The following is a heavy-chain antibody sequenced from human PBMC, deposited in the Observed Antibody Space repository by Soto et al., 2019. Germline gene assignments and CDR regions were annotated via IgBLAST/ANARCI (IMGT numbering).Heavy chain of an antibody. CDR2: IYYSGST. V-gene: IGHV4-30-4*01. Sequence: QVQLQESGPGLVKPSQTLSLTCTVSCGSISSGDYYWSWIRQPPGQGLEWIGYIYYSGSTYYNPSPKIRVTISVDTSKNQFSLKLSSVTDEDTAVYYSASGSYYYDSSGYYHYWGQVPLPTVSA. D-gene: IGHD3-22*01. CDR3: ASGSYYYDSSGYYHY. CDR1: CGSISSGDYY. J-gene: IGHJ4*02.